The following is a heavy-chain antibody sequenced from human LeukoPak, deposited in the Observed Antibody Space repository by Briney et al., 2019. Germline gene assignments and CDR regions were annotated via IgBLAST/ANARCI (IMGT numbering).Heavy chain of an antibody. CDR3: ARDTSLAGIAAESVV. Sequence: SETLSLTCTVSGGSISSYYWSWIRQPPGKGLEWIGYIYYSGSTNYNPSLKSRVTISVDTSKNQFSLKLSSVTAADKAVYYCARDTSLAGIAAESVVWGQGTLVTVSS. J-gene: IGHJ4*02. V-gene: IGHV4-59*01. CDR1: GGSISSYY. CDR2: IYYSGST. D-gene: IGHD6-13*01.